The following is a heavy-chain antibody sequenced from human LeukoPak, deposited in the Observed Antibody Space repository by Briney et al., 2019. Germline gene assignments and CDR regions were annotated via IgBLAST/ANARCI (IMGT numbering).Heavy chain of an antibody. D-gene: IGHD3-10*01. CDR2: IYTSGST. V-gene: IGHV4-61*02. CDR3: ARRPYYYGSGSYYYYYMDV. CDR1: GGCISSGSYY. Sequence: SETLSLTCTVSGGCISSGSYYWSWIRQPAGKGLEWIGRIYTSGSTNYNPSLKSRVTISVDTSKNQFSLKLSSVTAADTAVYYCARRPYYYGSGSYYYYYMDVWGKGTTVTVSS. J-gene: IGHJ6*03.